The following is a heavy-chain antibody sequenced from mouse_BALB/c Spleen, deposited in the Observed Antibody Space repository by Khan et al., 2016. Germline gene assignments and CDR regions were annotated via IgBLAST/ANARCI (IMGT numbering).Heavy chain of an antibody. CDR1: GYSITSDYA. V-gene: IGHV3-2*02. CDR3: TRSPTATRYFDV. Sequence: EVQLQESGPGLVKPSQSLSLTCTVTGYSITSDYAWNWIRQFPGNKLEWMGYIRYSGSTTYNPSLKSRISITRDTSKNQVFLQLYSVTTEDTATDYCTRSPTATRYFDVWGAGTTVTVSS. D-gene: IGHD1-2*01. J-gene: IGHJ1*01. CDR2: IRYSGST.